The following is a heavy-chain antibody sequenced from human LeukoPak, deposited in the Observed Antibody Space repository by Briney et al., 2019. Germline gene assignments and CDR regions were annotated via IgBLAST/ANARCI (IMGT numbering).Heavy chain of an antibody. CDR2: ISPTGGDT. CDR3: VRDLEWGNNDWFDP. J-gene: IGHJ5*02. V-gene: IGHV1-46*01. Sequence: ASVMVSCKASGYTFTNYYIHWVRQAPGQRLEWMGVISPTGGDTNYAQKFQGRVTMTRDTSTNTVYMELSSLRSEDTAVYYCVRDLEWGNNDWFDPWGQGTLVTVSS. D-gene: IGHD3-3*01. CDR1: GYTFTNYY.